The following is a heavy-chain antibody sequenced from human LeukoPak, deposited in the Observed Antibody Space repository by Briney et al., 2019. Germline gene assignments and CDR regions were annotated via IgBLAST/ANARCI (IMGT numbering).Heavy chain of an antibody. CDR1: GFTFSSYA. CDR2: ISGSGGST. CDR3: ARDARGGWSGFDAFDI. Sequence: GGSLRLSCAASGFTFSSYAMSWVRQAPGKGLEWVSAISGSGGSTYYADSVKGRSTISRDNSKNTLYLQMNSLRAEDTAVYYCARDARGGWSGFDAFDIWGQGTMVTVSS. D-gene: IGHD3-16*01. V-gene: IGHV3-23*01. J-gene: IGHJ3*02.